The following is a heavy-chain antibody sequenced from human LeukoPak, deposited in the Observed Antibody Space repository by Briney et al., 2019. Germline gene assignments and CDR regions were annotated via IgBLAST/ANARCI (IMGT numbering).Heavy chain of an antibody. D-gene: IGHD5-24*01. V-gene: IGHV4-34*01. CDR3: ARGGRDGYNNLDY. Sequence: ETLSLTCAVYGGSFSGYYWSWIRQPPGKGLEWIGEINHSGSTNYNPSLKSRVSISVDTSKNQFSLKLNSVTAADTGVYYCARGGRDGYNNLDYWGQGTLVTVSS. CDR2: INHSGST. CDR1: GGSFSGYY. J-gene: IGHJ4*02.